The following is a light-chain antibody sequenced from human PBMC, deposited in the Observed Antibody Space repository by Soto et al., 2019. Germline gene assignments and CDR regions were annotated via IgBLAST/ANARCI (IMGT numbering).Light chain of an antibody. CDR3: QQYVSSPRYT. V-gene: IGKV3-20*01. Sequence: EIVLTQSPGTLSLSPGERATLSCRASQSVSSSYLAWYQQKPGQAPRLLIYGASSTATGIAERFSGSASVTDFTLTSSRQEPEDFALYYCQQYVSSPRYTFGQGTKLEIK. CDR2: GAS. CDR1: QSVSSSY. J-gene: IGKJ2*01.